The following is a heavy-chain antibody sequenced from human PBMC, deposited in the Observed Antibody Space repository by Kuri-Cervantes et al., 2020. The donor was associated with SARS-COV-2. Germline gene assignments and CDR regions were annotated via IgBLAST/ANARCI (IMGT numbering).Heavy chain of an antibody. D-gene: IGHD6-13*01. CDR3: ASLLDGYSSPNRMYGMDV. CDR1: GGSISSYY. CDR2: IYYSGST. J-gene: IGHJ6*02. Sequence: ESLKISCTVSGGSISSYYWSWIRQPPGKGLEWIGYIYYSGSTNYNPSLKSRVTISVDTSKNQFSLKLSSVTAADTAVYYCASLLDGYSSPNRMYGMDVWGQGTTVTVSS. V-gene: IGHV4-59*01.